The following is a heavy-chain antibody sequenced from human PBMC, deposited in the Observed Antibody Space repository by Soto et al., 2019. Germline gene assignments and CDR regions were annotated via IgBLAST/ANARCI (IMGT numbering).Heavy chain of an antibody. CDR2: ISGSGGST. Sequence: GGSLRLSCAASGFTFSSYAMSWVRQAPGKGLEWVSAISGSGGSTYYADSVKGRFTISRHNSKNTLYLQMNSLRAEDTAVYYCARGEVATVDAFDIWGQGTMVTVSS. D-gene: IGHD5-12*01. CDR3: ARGEVATVDAFDI. CDR1: GFTFSSYA. J-gene: IGHJ3*02. V-gene: IGHV3-23*01.